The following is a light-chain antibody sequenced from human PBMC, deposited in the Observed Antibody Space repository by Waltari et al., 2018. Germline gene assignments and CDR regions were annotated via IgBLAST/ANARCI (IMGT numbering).Light chain of an antibody. V-gene: IGKV3-11*01. CDR2: DTS. Sequence: EIVLTQSHATLSLSPGERATLSCRASHTISTYLVWYQQKPGQAPRLLIDDTSTRATGGPARFSGSGSGTDFTLTISSLEPEDFAFYYCQQRSNWLLTFGGGTKVEIK. J-gene: IGKJ4*01. CDR1: HTISTY. CDR3: QQRSNWLLT.